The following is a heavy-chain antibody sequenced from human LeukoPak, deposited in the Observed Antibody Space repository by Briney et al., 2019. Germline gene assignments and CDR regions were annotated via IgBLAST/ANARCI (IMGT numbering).Heavy chain of an antibody. V-gene: IGHV4-59*08. J-gene: IGHJ4*02. CDR3: AGPPQPEMSGWYLY. CDR2: ISYSGTT. CDR1: GGSISSFY. D-gene: IGHD6-19*01. Sequence: PSETLSLTCTVSGGSISSFYWSWIRQPPGKGLEYIGYISYSGTTSYNPSLKSRVTISVDTPKNQFSLKLSSVTAADTAMYYCAGPPQPEMSGWYLYWGQGILVTVSS.